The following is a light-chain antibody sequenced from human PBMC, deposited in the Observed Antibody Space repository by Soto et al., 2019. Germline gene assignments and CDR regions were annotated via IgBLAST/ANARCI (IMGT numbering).Light chain of an antibody. CDR3: QQYNSYRT. V-gene: IGKV1-5*01. CDR2: DAS. Sequence: DIQMTQSPSSLSASVGDTVTITCRASQTISSWLAWYQQKPGKAPKLLIYDASILESGVPSRFSGSGSGTEFTLTISSLQPDDFATYYCQQYNSYRTFGQGTKVDI. J-gene: IGKJ1*01. CDR1: QTISSW.